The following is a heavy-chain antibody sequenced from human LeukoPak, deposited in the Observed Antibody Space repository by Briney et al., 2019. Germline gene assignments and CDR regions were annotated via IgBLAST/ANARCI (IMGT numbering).Heavy chain of an antibody. Sequence: ASVKVSCKASGYTFTGYYMRWVRQAPRQGLEWMGWINPNSGGTNYAQKFQGRVTMTRDTSISTAYMELSRLRSDDTAVYYCARAEDYGDYWFDPWGQGTLVTVSS. CDR1: GYTFTGYY. D-gene: IGHD4-17*01. V-gene: IGHV1-2*02. CDR3: ARAEDYGDYWFDP. CDR2: INPNSGGT. J-gene: IGHJ5*02.